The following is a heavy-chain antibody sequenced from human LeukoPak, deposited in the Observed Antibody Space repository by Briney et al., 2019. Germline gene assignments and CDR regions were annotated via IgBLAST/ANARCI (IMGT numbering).Heavy chain of an antibody. CDR3: ASRDRHYYDSSGGPFDAFDI. CDR1: GGSISSGDYY. J-gene: IGHJ3*02. Sequence: SETLSLTRTVSGGSISSGDYYWNWIRQPPGKGLEWIGYIYHSGSTYYNPSLKSRVTISVDRSKNQFSLKLSSVTAADTAVYYCASRDRHYYDSSGGPFDAFDIWGQGTMVTVSS. D-gene: IGHD3-22*01. V-gene: IGHV4-30-2*01. CDR2: IYHSGST.